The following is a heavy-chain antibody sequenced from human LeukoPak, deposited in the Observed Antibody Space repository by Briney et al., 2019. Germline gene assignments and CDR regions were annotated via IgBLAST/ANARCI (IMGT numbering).Heavy chain of an antibody. D-gene: IGHD6-25*01. CDR3: ARGPPWYFDL. CDR2: ISSSSSYI. V-gene: IGHV3-21*01. Sequence: TGGSLRLSCAASGFTFSSYSMNWVRQAPGKGLEWVSSISSSSSYIYYADSVKGRFTISRDNAKNTLYLQMNSLTAEDTAVYYCARGPPWYFDLWGRGTLVTVSS. CDR1: GFTFSSYS. J-gene: IGHJ2*01.